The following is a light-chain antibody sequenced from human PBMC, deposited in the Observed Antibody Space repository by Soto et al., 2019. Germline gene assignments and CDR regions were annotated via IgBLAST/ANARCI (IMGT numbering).Light chain of an antibody. CDR1: QGISNY. V-gene: IGKV1-27*01. Sequence: DVHLTQSPSSLSAAVGDRVSITCLASQGISNYLAWYQQKPGKVPKLLIYAASTLQSGIPSLISGSASATEFTLTISILQPDEDATYYCQRYNGTFGQGTRLEIK. CDR3: QRYNGT. J-gene: IGKJ5*01. CDR2: AAS.